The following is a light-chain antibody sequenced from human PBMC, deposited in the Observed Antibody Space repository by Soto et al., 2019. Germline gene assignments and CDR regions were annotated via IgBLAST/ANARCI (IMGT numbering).Light chain of an antibody. CDR1: TSNIGSNT. V-gene: IGLV1-44*01. Sequence: QSVLTQPPSASGTPGQRVTISCSGTTSNIGSNTVSWYHHLPGTAPKLLIYRNNQRPSGVPDRFSGSKSGTSASLAISGLRSEDEADYYCSVWDDSLDGRVFGGGTKLTVL. J-gene: IGLJ3*02. CDR3: SVWDDSLDGRV. CDR2: RNN.